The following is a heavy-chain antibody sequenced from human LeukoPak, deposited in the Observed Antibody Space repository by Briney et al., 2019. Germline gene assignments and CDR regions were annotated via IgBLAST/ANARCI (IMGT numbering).Heavy chain of an antibody. Sequence: SVKVSCKASGGTFSSYAIRWLRQAPGQGLEWMGGIIPIFGTANYAQKFQGRVTITTDESTSTAYMELSSLRSEDTAVYYCARTREQGYSSSWYEFGYWGQGTLVTVSS. J-gene: IGHJ4*02. CDR2: IIPIFGTA. D-gene: IGHD6-13*01. V-gene: IGHV1-69*05. CDR1: GGTFSSYA. CDR3: ARTREQGYSSSWYEFGY.